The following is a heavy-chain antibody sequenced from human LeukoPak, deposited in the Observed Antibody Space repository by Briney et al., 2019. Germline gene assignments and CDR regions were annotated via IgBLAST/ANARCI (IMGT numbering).Heavy chain of an antibody. CDR2: IMPMFGTA. J-gene: IGHJ5*02. CDR3: ARGPEIVVAGTTFGAYKWFHP. Sequence: SVTVSSKTSGDTLSNYPVSWVRQAPGQGLEWMGGIMPMFGTAHYAEKFQGRVAITADESTSTVFMELRSLKSEDTAVYYCARGPEIVVAGTTFGAYKWFHPWGQGTLLIVSS. D-gene: IGHD2-15*01. V-gene: IGHV1-69*13. CDR1: GDTLSNYP.